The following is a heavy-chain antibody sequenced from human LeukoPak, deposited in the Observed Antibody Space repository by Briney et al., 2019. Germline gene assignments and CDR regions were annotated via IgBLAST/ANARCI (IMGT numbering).Heavy chain of an antibody. CDR1: GNTFTGYY. D-gene: IGHD1-26*01. CDR2: IIPNSGDT. Sequence: ASVKVSCKASGNTFTGYYIHCVRQAPGQGLEWMGWIIPNSGDTHYQRNFQGRVTLATDMSITTASMELSRLKSADTAVYYCARQEGPGSWTTFYSWGEGTLVTVSS. V-gene: IGHV1-2*02. J-gene: IGHJ4*02. CDR3: ARQEGPGSWTTFYS.